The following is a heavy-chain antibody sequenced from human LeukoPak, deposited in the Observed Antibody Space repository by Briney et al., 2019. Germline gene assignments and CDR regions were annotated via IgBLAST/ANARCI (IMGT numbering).Heavy chain of an antibody. D-gene: IGHD5-18*01. Sequence: GGSLRLSCAASGFTFSSYSMNWVRQAPGKGLEWVSSISSSSSYIYYADSVKGRFTISSDNAKNSLYLQMNSLRAEDTAVYYCARGARYSYGDYWGQGTLVTVSS. CDR3: ARGARYSYGDY. CDR1: GFTFSSYS. J-gene: IGHJ4*02. CDR2: ISSSSSYI. V-gene: IGHV3-21*01.